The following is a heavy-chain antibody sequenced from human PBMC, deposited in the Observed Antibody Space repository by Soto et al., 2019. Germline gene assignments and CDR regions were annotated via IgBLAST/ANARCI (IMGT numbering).Heavy chain of an antibody. Sequence: PGGSLRLSCATSGLTFDNYAMHWVRQAPGKGLEWVSGISWNSGFIGYADSVKGRFTISRDNAKNSLYLQMDSLRAEDTALYYCAKDLATWGMCAFDIWGQGTMVTVSS. J-gene: IGHJ3*02. CDR2: ISWNSGFI. D-gene: IGHD7-27*01. CDR1: GLTFDNYA. V-gene: IGHV3-9*01. CDR3: AKDLATWGMCAFDI.